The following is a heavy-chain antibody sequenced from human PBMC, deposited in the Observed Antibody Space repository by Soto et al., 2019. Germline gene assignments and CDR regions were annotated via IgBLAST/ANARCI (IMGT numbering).Heavy chain of an antibody. CDR1: GFSLSTSGVG. V-gene: IGHV2-5*02. D-gene: IGHD3-16*01. CDR2: IYWDDDK. J-gene: IGHJ5*02. CDR3: AHIHLMITFGGVISWFDP. Sequence: QITLKESGPTLVKPTQTLTLTCTFSGFSLSTSGVGVGWIRQPPGKALEWLALIYWDDDKRYSPSLKSRPTITKDTSKNQMVLTMANMDPVDTATYYCAHIHLMITFGGVISWFDPWGQGTLVTVSS.